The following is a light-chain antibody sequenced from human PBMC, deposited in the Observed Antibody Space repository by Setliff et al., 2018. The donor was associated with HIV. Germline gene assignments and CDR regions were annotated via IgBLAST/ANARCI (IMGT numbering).Light chain of an antibody. CDR1: SSDVGSYRL. CDR3: CSYATSRSLV. CDR2: EVN. V-gene: IGLV2-23*02. Sequence: QSALAQPASVSGSPGQAITISCTGTSSDVGSYRLVSWYQQHPGKAPKLMIYEVNKRPPGVSNRFSASKSGNTASLTISGLQAEDEADYYCCSYATSRSLVFGGGTKVTVL. J-gene: IGLJ3*02.